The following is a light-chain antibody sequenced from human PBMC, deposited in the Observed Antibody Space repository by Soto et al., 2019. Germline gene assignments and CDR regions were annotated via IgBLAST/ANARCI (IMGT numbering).Light chain of an antibody. CDR3: CSYAASRTFNWV. J-gene: IGLJ3*02. V-gene: IGLV2-23*03. CDR2: EGS. Sequence: QSALTQPASVSGSPGQSITISCTGTSSDIGSYNLVSWYQQHPGKAPKVIIYEGSIRPSGVSNRFSASKSGNKASLTISGLQAEDEADYYCCSYAASRTFNWVFGVGTKLPVL. CDR1: SSDIGSYNL.